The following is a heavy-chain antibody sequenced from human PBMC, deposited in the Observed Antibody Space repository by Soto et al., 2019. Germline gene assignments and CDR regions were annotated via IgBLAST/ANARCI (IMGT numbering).Heavy chain of an antibody. V-gene: IGHV3-7*03. CDR2: IKQDGSEK. Sequence: GGSLRLSCAASGFTFSSYWMSWVRQAPGKGLEWVANIKQDGSEKYYVDSVKGRFTISRDNAKNSLYLQKNSLRAEDPAVYYCARDERVLRFLEWLFTAFDYWGQGTLVTVSS. D-gene: IGHD3-3*01. CDR3: ARDERVLRFLEWLFTAFDY. CDR1: GFTFSSYW. J-gene: IGHJ4*02.